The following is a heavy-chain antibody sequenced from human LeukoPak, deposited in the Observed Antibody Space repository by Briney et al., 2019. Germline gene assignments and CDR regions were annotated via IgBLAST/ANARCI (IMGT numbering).Heavy chain of an antibody. CDR2: IGTAGDT. CDR1: GFTFSSYD. J-gene: IGHJ5*02. CDR3: ARSQRGWFDP. Sequence: PGGSLRLSCAASGFTFSSYDMHWVRQATGKGLEWVSAIGTAGDTHYPGSVKGRFTISRENAKNSLYLQMNSLRAGDTAVYYCARSQRGWFDPWGQGTLVTVSS. V-gene: IGHV3-13*01.